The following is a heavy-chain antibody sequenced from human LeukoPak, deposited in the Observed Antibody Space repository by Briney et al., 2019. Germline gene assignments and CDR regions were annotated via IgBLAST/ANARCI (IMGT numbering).Heavy chain of an antibody. CDR1: GFTFSTYA. Sequence: GGSLTLSCAASGFTFSTYAMSWVRQAPGKGLELVSTISGNSGTTHYADSVKGRFTISRDNSKNTLYLKMNSLRAEDTVVYYCAKVYGDYDEGYFDYWGQGTMVTVSS. D-gene: IGHD4-17*01. CDR3: AKVYGDYDEGYFDY. CDR2: ISGNSGTT. J-gene: IGHJ4*02. V-gene: IGHV3-23*01.